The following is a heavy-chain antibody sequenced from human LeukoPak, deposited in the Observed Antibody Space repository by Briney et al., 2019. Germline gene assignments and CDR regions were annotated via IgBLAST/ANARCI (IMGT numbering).Heavy chain of an antibody. D-gene: IGHD1-26*01. J-gene: IGHJ6*03. V-gene: IGHV3-30*02. Sequence: GGSLRLSCAASGFTFSNYAIHWVRQAPGKGLEWVAFIRYDGSNKYYVDSVKGRFTISRDNSKNTLYLQMNSLRAEDTAVYYCAKDGGSYSIPYYMDVWGKGTTVTIPS. CDR1: GFTFSNYA. CDR3: AKDGGSYSIPYYMDV. CDR2: IRYDGSNK.